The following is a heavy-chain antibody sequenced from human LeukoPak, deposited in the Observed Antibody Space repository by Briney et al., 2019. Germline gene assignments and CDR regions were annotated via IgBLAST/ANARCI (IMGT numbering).Heavy chain of an antibody. D-gene: IGHD2-21*02. J-gene: IGHJ4*02. V-gene: IGHV3-7*04. CDR2: IKEDGSDK. CDR1: GFTFSSFW. Sequence: GSLRLSCAASGFTFSSFWMTWVRQAPGKGLEWVANIKEDGSDKYYVDSVKGRFTISRDNAKNSLYLQMNSLRAEDSAVYFCARDQWRLFDYWGQGTLVAVSS. CDR3: ARDQWRLFDY.